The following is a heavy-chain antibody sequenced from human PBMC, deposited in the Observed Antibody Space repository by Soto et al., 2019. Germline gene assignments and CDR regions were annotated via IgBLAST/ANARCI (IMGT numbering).Heavy chain of an antibody. J-gene: IGHJ4*02. CDR3: AKDYIWGSYRYTVHNYFDY. V-gene: IGHV3-30*18. Sequence: GRLMRLCWGASGLTFSGHGVHWVRQAPGKGLEWVAVISYDGSNKYYADSVKGRFTISRDNSKNTLYLQMNSLRAEDTAVYYCAKDYIWGSYRYTVHNYFDYWGQGTLVIVSS. D-gene: IGHD3-16*02. CDR1: GLTFSGHG. CDR2: ISYDGSNK.